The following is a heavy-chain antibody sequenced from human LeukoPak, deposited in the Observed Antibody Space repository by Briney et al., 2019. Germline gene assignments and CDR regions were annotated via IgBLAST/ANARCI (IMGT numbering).Heavy chain of an antibody. D-gene: IGHD3-3*01. Sequence: SENLSLTCTVSGGSISSSSYYWGWIRQPPGKGLEWIGSIYYSGSTYYNPSLKSRVTISVDTSKNQFSLKRSSVTAADTAVYYCARHSGVAPYYFDYWGQGNLVTVSS. CDR1: GGSISSSSYY. CDR3: ARHSGVAPYYFDY. V-gene: IGHV4-39*01. J-gene: IGHJ4*02. CDR2: IYYSGST.